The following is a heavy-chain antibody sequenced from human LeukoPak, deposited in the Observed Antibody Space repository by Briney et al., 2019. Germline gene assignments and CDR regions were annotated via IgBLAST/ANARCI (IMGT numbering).Heavy chain of an antibody. J-gene: IGHJ5*02. CDR2: IYYSGST. CDR1: GGSISSYY. CDR3: ARGSDCSGGSCWNWFDP. Sequence: PSETLSLTCTVSGGSISSYYWSWIRQPPGKGLEWIGYIYYSGSTNYNPSLKSRVTISVDTSKNQFSLKLSSVTAADTAVYYCARGSDCSGGSCWNWFDPWGQGTLVTVSS. D-gene: IGHD2-15*01. V-gene: IGHV4-59*08.